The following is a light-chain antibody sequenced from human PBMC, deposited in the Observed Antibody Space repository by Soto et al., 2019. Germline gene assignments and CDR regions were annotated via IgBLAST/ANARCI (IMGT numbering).Light chain of an antibody. V-gene: IGLV1-40*01. CDR3: CSYAGTTTV. CDR1: SSNIGAGYD. CDR2: GNS. J-gene: IGLJ2*01. Sequence: QSVLTQPPSVSGAPGQRVTISCTGSSSNIGAGYDVHWYLHLPGTAPKLLIFGNSHRPSGVPDRFSASKSGTSASLAITGLQAEDEADYYCCSYAGTTTVFGGGTKLTVL.